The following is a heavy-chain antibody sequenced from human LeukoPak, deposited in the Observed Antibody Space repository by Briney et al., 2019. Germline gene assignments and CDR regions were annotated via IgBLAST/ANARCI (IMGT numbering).Heavy chain of an antibody. J-gene: IGHJ4*02. V-gene: IGHV3-7*01. Sequence: PGGSLRLFCAASGFPFSSYWMSWVRQAPGKGLEGVANIKQDGSEKYYVDSVKGRFTISRDNAKNSLYLQMNSLRAEDTAVYYCARDSSGGSWGYWGQGTLVTVSS. D-gene: IGHD2-15*01. CDR3: ARDSSGGSWGY. CDR2: IKQDGSEK. CDR1: GFPFSSYW.